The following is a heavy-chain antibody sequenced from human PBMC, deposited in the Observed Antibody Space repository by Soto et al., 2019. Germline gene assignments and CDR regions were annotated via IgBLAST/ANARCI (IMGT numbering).Heavy chain of an antibody. V-gene: IGHV4-59*11. CDR2: IYYSGST. CDR1: GGSISSHY. CDR3: ARESAGSGKNNWLDP. J-gene: IGHJ5*02. D-gene: IGHD3-10*01. Sequence: WETLSLTCNVSGGSISSHYWSWIRQPPGKGLEWIGYIYYSGSTYYNPSLKSRVTMSVDTSRNQLLLQLNSVTAADTAVYYCARESAGSGKNNWLDPWGQGTLVTVSS.